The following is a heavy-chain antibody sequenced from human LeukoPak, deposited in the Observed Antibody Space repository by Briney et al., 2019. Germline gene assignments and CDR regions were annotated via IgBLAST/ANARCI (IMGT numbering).Heavy chain of an antibody. V-gene: IGHV3-9*01. D-gene: IGHD4-11*01. CDR1: GFTFDDYA. CDR2: ISWNSGSI. CDR3: AKDKKTTYYYYGMDV. Sequence: GGSLRLSCAASGFTFDDYAMHWVRQAPGEGLEWVSGISWNSGSIGYADSVKGRFTISRDNAKNSLYLQMNSLRAEDTALYYCAKDKKTTYYYYGMDVWGQGTTVTVSS. J-gene: IGHJ6*02.